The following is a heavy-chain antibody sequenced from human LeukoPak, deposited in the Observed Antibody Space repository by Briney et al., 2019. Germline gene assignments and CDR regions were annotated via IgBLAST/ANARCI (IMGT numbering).Heavy chain of an antibody. CDR3: VRGRKLYSNGWYVEDDY. V-gene: IGHV1-18*01. CDR2: ISAYNGNT. D-gene: IGHD6-19*01. Sequence: ASVKVSCKASGYTFISYGISWVRQAPGQGLEWMGWISAYNGNTNYAQKFQGRVTMTTDTSTSTAYMELRSLKFDDTAVYYCVRGRKLYSNGWYVEDDYWGQGTLVTVSS. J-gene: IGHJ4*02. CDR1: GYTFISYG.